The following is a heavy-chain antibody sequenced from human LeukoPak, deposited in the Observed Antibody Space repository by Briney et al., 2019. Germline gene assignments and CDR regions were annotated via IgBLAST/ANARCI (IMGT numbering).Heavy chain of an antibody. J-gene: IGHJ6*02. CDR3: ARVGTIFGVVTEYYYCYYGMDV. Sequence: ASVKVSCKASGYTFTGYYMHWVRQAPGQGLEWMGRINPNSGGTNYAQKFQGRVTMTRDTSISTAYMELSRLRSDDTAVYYCARVGTIFGVVTEYYYCYYGMDVWGQGTTVTVSS. CDR2: INPNSGGT. CDR1: GYTFTGYY. V-gene: IGHV1-2*06. D-gene: IGHD3-3*01.